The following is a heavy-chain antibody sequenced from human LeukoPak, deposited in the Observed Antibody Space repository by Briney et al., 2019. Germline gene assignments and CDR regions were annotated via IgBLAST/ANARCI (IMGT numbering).Heavy chain of an antibody. CDR2: IIPIFGTA. J-gene: IGHJ4*02. D-gene: IGHD3-22*01. CDR3: ARVYYDSSGYYHHFDY. V-gene: IGHV1-69*05. CDR1: GGTFSSYA. Sequence: SVKVSCKASGGTFSSYAISWVRQAPGQGLEWMGRIIPIFGTANYAQKFQGRVTITTDESTSTAYMELSSLRSEDAAVYYCARVYYDSSGYYHHFDYWGQGTLVTVSS.